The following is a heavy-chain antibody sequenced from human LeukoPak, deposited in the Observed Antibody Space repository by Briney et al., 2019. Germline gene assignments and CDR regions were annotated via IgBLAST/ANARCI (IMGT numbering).Heavy chain of an antibody. V-gene: IGHV1-46*01. CDR2: INPSGGGT. CDR3: ARASGVVLLWFGELFGTSGDV. J-gene: IGHJ4*02. Sequence: ASVKVSCKASGYTFTNYYMHWVRQAPGQGLEWMGIINPSGGGTSYAQKFQGRLTMTRDTSTTTVYMELSSLRSDDTAVYYCARASGVVLLWFGELFGTSGDVWGQGTLVTVSS. D-gene: IGHD3-10*01. CDR1: GYTFTNYY.